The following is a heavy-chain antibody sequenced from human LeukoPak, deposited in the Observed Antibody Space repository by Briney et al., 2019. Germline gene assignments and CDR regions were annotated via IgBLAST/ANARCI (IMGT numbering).Heavy chain of an antibody. CDR1: GGTFSSYA. J-gene: IGHJ4*02. CDR2: IIPIFGTA. CDR3: ARAGTSRTVAGLLYFDY. D-gene: IGHD6-19*01. Sequence: ASVKVSCKASGGTFSSYAISWVRQAPGQGLEWMGGIIPIFGTANYAQKFQGRVTITTDESTSTAYMELSSLRSEDTAVYYCARAGTSRTVAGLLYFDYWGQGTLVTVSS. V-gene: IGHV1-69*05.